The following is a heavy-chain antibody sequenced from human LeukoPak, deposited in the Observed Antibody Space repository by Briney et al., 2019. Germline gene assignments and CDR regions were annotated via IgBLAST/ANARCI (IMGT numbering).Heavy chain of an antibody. CDR1: GYTFTSYY. CDR2: INPSGGST. D-gene: IGHD3-22*01. J-gene: IGHJ4*02. V-gene: IGHV1-46*01. CDR3: ARDGHRMYYYESSDYRFDS. Sequence: PLASVKVSCTASGYTFTSYYMHWVRQAPGQGLEWMGIINPSGGSTSYAQKFQGRVTMTRDMSTSTVYMELRSLRSDDTAVYFCARDGHRMYYYESSDYRFDSWGQGTLVTVSS.